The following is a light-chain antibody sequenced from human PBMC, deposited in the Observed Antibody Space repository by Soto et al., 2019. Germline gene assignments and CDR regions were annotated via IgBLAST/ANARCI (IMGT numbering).Light chain of an antibody. CDR3: QQCYSVPPLS. Sequence: DIQMTQSPSSLSASVGDRVTITCRASQSIREFLNWYHQKPGKAPELLIYAASILNTGVPSRFSGSASGTEFTLTISSLQPEDFGTSYCQQCYSVPPLSFGGGTKVEI. V-gene: IGKV1-39*01. CDR2: AAS. J-gene: IGKJ4*01. CDR1: QSIREF.